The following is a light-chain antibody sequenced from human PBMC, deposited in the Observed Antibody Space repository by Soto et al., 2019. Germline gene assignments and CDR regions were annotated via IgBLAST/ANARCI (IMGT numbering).Light chain of an antibody. V-gene: IGLV2-23*01. Sequence: QSALTQPASVSGSPGQSITISCTATSSDVGSYKFVSWYQQHPGKAPKLMIYEGSKRPSGVSNRFSGSKSGNTASLTISGLQAEDEADYYCCSYAGSSTWVFGTGTKVTVL. J-gene: IGLJ1*01. CDR2: EGS. CDR3: CSYAGSSTWV. CDR1: SSDVGSYKF.